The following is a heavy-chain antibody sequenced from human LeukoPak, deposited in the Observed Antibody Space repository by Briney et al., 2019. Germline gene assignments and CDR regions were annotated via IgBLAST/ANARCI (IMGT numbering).Heavy chain of an antibody. Sequence: SETLSLTCAVYGGSFSGYYWSWIRQPPGKGLEWIGEINHSGSTNYNPSLKSRVTISVDTSKNQFPLKLSSVTAADTAVYYCARSTGMIPSWGQGTLVTVSS. J-gene: IGHJ5*02. CDR1: GGSFSGYY. D-gene: IGHD3-16*01. CDR2: INHSGST. V-gene: IGHV4-34*01. CDR3: ARSTGMIPS.